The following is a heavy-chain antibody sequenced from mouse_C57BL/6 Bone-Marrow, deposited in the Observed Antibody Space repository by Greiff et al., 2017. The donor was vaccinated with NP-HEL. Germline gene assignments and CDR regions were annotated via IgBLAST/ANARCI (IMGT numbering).Heavy chain of an antibody. Sequence: VQLQQSGAELVKPGASVKMSCKASGYTFTSYWITWVKQRPGQGLEWIGDIYPGSGSTNYNEKFKSKATLTVDTSSSTAYMQLSSLTSEDSAVYYCARSFNYYGSSYGFAYWGQGTLVTVSA. CDR1: GYTFTSYW. D-gene: IGHD1-1*01. CDR2: IYPGSGST. V-gene: IGHV1-55*01. CDR3: ARSFNYYGSSYGFAY. J-gene: IGHJ3*01.